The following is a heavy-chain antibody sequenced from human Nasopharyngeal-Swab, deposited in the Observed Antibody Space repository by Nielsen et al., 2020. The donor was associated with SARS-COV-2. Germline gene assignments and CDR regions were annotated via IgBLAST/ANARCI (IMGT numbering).Heavy chain of an antibody. J-gene: IGHJ4*02. CDR3: ASHLQLDY. V-gene: IGHV3-48*03. Sequence: GESLKISCAASGFTFSSYEMNWVRQAPGKGLEWISYISSSGSTIYYADSVKGRFTIARDDAKNSLFLQMNSLRAEDTAVYYCASHLQLDYWGQGTLVTDSS. CDR1: GFTFSSYE. CDR2: ISSSGSTI.